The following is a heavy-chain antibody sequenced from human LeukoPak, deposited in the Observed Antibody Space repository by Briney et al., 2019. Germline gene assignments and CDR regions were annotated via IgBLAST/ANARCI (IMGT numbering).Heavy chain of an antibody. Sequence: PSETLSLTCNVSGGSIISSSYYWGWIRQPPGKGLRSIGSIYYSGSTYYNPSLKSRVTISVDTSKNQFSLKLSSVTAADTAVYYCARHGDPVGDYFDYWGQGTLVIVSS. CDR2: IYYSGST. CDR1: GGSIISSSYY. J-gene: IGHJ4*02. CDR3: ARHGDPVGDYFDY. D-gene: IGHD3-16*01. V-gene: IGHV4-39*01.